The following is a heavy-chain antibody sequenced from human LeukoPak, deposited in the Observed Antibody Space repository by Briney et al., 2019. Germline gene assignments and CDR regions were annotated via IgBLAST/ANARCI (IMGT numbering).Heavy chain of an antibody. D-gene: IGHD1-1*01. CDR1: GGSFSGYY. V-gene: IGHV4-34*01. Sequence: SETLSLTCAVYGGSFSGYYWSGLRQPRGKGLEWVGEINHSGSTNYNPSLKSRVTISVDTSKNQFSLKLSSVTAADTAVYYCARGLLEPDYYYYYMDVWGKGTTVTVSS. CDR2: INHSGST. CDR3: ARGLLEPDYYYYYMDV. J-gene: IGHJ6*03.